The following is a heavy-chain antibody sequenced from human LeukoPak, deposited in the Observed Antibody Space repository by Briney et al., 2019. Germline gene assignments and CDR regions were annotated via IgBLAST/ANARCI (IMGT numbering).Heavy chain of an antibody. CDR2: IYNSGST. CDR3: ARARGATIFQSAFDI. J-gene: IGHJ3*02. V-gene: IGHV4-59*01. D-gene: IGHD5-24*01. Sequence: SETLSLTCTVSGGSISSYYWSWIRQPPGKGLEWIGYIYNSGSTNYNSSLKSRLTISADTSKNQFSLKLSSVTAADTAAYYCARARGATIFQSAFDIWGQGTMVTVSS. CDR1: GGSISSYY.